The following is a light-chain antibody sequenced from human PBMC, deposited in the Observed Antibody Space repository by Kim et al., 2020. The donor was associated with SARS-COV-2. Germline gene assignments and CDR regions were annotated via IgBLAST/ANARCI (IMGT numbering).Light chain of an antibody. Sequence: QSVLTQQASVSGSPGQSITITCTGTSSDVGNYNLVSWYQQHPGKAPKLMIYEVTKRPSGVSNRFSGSKSAYTASLTISGLQAEDEGDYYCCSYASNYTWVFGGGTQLTVL. V-gene: IGLV2-23*02. CDR2: EVT. CDR3: CSYASNYTWV. J-gene: IGLJ3*02. CDR1: SSDVGNYNL.